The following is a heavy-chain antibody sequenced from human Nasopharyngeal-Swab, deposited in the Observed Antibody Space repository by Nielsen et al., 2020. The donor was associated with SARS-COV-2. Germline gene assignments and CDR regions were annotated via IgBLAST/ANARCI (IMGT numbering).Heavy chain of an antibody. V-gene: IGHV3-48*03. Sequence: GGSLRLPCAASGFTFSSYEMNWVRQAPGKGLEWVSYISSSGSTIYYADSVKGRFTISRDNAKNSLYLQMNSLRAEDTAVYYCARVLPHFDYWGQGTLVTVSS. CDR1: GFTFSSYE. CDR2: ISSSGSTI. D-gene: IGHD4/OR15-4a*01. CDR3: ARVLPHFDY. J-gene: IGHJ4*02.